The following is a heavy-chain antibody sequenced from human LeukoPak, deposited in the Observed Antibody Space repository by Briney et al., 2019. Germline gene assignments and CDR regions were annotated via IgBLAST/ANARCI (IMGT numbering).Heavy chain of an antibody. CDR3: ARISSYDFWSGYFG. Sequence: ASGKVAWNAAGRTFSSYTISWVRQAPGQGIEWMGRIIPILGIANYAQKFQGRVTITADKSTSTAYMGLSSLRSEDTAVYYCARISSYDFWSGYFGWGQGTLVTVSS. D-gene: IGHD3-3*01. V-gene: IGHV1-69*02. CDR1: GRTFSSYT. J-gene: IGHJ4*02. CDR2: IIPILGIA.